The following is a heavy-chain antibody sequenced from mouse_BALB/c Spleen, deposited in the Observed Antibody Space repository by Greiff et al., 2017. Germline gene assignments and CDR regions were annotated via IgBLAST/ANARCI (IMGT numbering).Heavy chain of an antibody. CDR1: GYTFTSYW. D-gene: IGHD1-1*01. CDR2: IYPGNSDT. V-gene: IGHV1-5*01. Sequence: EVQLQQSGTVLARPGASVKMSCKASGYTFTSYWMHWVKQRPGQGLEWSGAIYPGNSDTSYNQKFKGKAKLTAVTSTSTAYMELSSLTNEDSAVYYCTRLNYYGSSYWYFDVWGAGTTVTVSS. J-gene: IGHJ1*01. CDR3: TRLNYYGSSYWYFDV.